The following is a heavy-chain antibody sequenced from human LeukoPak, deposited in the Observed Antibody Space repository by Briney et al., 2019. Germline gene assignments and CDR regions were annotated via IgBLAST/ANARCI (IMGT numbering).Heavy chain of an antibody. CDR1: GFTFENYA. D-gene: IGHD6-13*01. J-gene: IGHJ6*03. Sequence: GGSLRLSCAASGFTFENYAMHWVRQAPGKGLEWVSGVHWNRGTIGDVDSVKGRFTISRDNAKNSLYLQMNSLRAEDTAVYYCARDEGWQQLPPSIWSRPENYYYYYMDAWGKGTTVTVSS. V-gene: IGHV3-9*01. CDR2: VHWNRGTI. CDR3: ARDEGWQQLPPSIWSRPENYYYYYMDA.